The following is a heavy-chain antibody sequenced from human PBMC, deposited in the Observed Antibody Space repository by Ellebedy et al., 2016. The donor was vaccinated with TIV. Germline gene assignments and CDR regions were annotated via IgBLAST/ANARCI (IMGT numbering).Heavy chain of an antibody. Sequence: PGGSLRLSCAASGFTLSDHYMDWVRQAPGKGLQWVASISQDGSAKYYADSVKGRFTISRDNAKNSVYLQMNSLRAGDTAVYYCAREGDTAMVHGLDVWGQGTAVTVSS. D-gene: IGHD5-18*01. CDR3: AREGDTAMVHGLDV. J-gene: IGHJ6*02. V-gene: IGHV3-7*03. CDR2: ISQDGSAK. CDR1: GFTLSDHY.